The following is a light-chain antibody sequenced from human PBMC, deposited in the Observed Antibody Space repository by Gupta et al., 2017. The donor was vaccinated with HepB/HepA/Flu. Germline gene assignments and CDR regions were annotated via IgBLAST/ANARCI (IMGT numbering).Light chain of an antibody. CDR2: AAS. V-gene: IGKV1-39*01. Sequence: DIQMTQSPSSLSASVGDRVTITCRASQSISSYLNWYHQKPGKAPKLLIYAASRLQSGVPSRFSGSGSGTDFTLTISSLQPEDFATYYCQQGDSTPFTFGHGTKVDIK. CDR1: QSISSY. CDR3: QQGDSTPFT. J-gene: IGKJ3*01.